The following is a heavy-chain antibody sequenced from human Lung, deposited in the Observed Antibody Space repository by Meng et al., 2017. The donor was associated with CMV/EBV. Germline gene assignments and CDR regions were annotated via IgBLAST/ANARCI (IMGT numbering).Heavy chain of an antibody. V-gene: IGHV3-74*01. CDR3: ARERFDYGDYGLDY. D-gene: IGHD4-17*01. J-gene: IGHJ4*02. CDR1: GFTFSRYW. CDR2: INNDESRK. Sequence: GEXXKISCAASGFTFSRYWMHWARQAPGKGLVWVSRINNDESRKTYADSVKGRFTISRDSAKNTLYLQMNSLRAEDTAVYYCARERFDYGDYGLDYWGPGNXVNGAS.